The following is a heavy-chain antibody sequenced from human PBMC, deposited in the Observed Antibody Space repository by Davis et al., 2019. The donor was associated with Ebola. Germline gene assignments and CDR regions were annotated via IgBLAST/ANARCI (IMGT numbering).Heavy chain of an antibody. J-gene: IGHJ6*04. CDR2: IYYSGST. Sequence: PSETLSLTCTVSGGSISSYYWSWIRQPPGKGLEWIGYIYYSGSTNYNPSLKSRVTISVDTSKNQFSLKLSSVTAADTAVYYCARHTYSTYYDFWSGYKTGMDVWGKGTTVTVSS. CDR1: GGSISSYY. D-gene: IGHD3-3*01. V-gene: IGHV4-59*08. CDR3: ARHTYSTYYDFWSGYKTGMDV.